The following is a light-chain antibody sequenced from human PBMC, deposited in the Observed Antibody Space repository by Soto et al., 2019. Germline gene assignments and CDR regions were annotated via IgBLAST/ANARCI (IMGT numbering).Light chain of an antibody. V-gene: IGKV4-1*01. J-gene: IGKJ4*01. CDR1: QSVSTNNKNY. CDR2: WAS. Sequence: DIVMTQSPDSLAVSLGERATINCKSSQSVSTNNKNYLTWYQLKPGQPPRLLIFWASTRESEVPDRFTGSGSWTNFSPTTISPQPEDVAVYYCYQYYNPPPTSGGGGKVEI. CDR3: YQYYNPPPT.